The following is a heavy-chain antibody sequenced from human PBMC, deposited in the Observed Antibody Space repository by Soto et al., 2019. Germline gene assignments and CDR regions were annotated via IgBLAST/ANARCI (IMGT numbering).Heavy chain of an antibody. CDR1: GFSLSTSGMR. CDR3: ARMKMANDAFDI. CDR2: IDWDDDK. J-gene: IGHJ3*02. Sequence: SGPTLVNPTQTLTLTCTFSGFSLSTSGMRVSWIRQPPGKALEWLARIDWDDDKFYSTSLKTRLTISKDTSKNQVVLTMTNMDPVDTATYYCARMKMANDAFDIWGQGTMVTVSS. V-gene: IGHV2-70*04.